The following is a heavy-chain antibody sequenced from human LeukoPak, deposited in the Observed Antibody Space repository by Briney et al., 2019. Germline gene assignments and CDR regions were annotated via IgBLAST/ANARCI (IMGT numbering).Heavy chain of an antibody. CDR2: INPSGGST. CDR3: ARDLSIAARLLEGYYYGMDV. J-gene: IGHJ6*02. V-gene: IGHV1-46*01. D-gene: IGHD6-6*01. Sequence: ASVKVSCKASGYTFTSYYMHWVRQAPGQGLEWMGIINPSGGSTSYAQKFQGRVTMTTDTSTSTAYMELRSLRSDDTAVYYCARDLSIAARLLEGYYYGMDVWGQGTTVTVSS. CDR1: GYTFTSYY.